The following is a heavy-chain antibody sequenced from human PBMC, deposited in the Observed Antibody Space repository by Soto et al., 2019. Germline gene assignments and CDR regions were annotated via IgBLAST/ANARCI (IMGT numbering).Heavy chain of an antibody. CDR2: INAGNGNT. Sequence: GASVKVSCKASGYTFTSYAMHWVRQAPGQRLEWMGWINAGNGNTKYSQKFQGRVTITRDTSASTAYMELSSLRSEDTAVYYCATPGPYYYDSSLNAFDIWGQGTMVTVSS. CDR1: GYTFTSYA. V-gene: IGHV1-3*01. J-gene: IGHJ3*02. D-gene: IGHD3-22*01. CDR3: ATPGPYYYDSSLNAFDI.